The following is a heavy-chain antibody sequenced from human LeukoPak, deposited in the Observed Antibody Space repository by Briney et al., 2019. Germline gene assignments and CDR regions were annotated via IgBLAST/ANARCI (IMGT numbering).Heavy chain of an antibody. CDR3: ARADSSGYYSTFDY. J-gene: IGHJ4*02. V-gene: IGHV4-34*01. CDR2: ISHSGST. D-gene: IGHD3-22*01. Sequence: SETLSLTCAVYGGSFSGYYWSWIRQPPGKGLEWIGEISHSGSTNYNPSLKSRVTISVDTSKNQFSLKLSSVTAADTAVYYCARADSSGYYSTFDYWGQGTLVTVSS. CDR1: GGSFSGYY.